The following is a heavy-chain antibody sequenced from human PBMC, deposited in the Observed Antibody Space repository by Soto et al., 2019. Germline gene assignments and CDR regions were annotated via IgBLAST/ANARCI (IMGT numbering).Heavy chain of an antibody. CDR1: GFTFSSYA. V-gene: IGHV3-23*01. D-gene: IGHD6-6*01. CDR3: AKVGRGSSSEFDY. Sequence: EVQLLESGGGLVQPGGSLRLSCAASGFTFSSYAMSWVRQPPGKGLEWISAISGSGVSTYYADSVKGRFTISRDNSNNTLWLQMNSLRADDTAVFYCAKVGRGSSSEFDYWGQGTLVTVSS. CDR2: ISGSGVST. J-gene: IGHJ4*02.